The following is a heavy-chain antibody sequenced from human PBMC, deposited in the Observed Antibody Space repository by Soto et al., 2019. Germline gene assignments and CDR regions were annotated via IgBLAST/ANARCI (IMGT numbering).Heavy chain of an antibody. CDR3: ARSIVVVTALDY. Sequence: QVQLVQSGAEEKKPGASVKVSCKASGYTFTSYAMHWVRQAPGQRLEWMGWINAGNGNTKYSQKFQRRVTITRDKSASTAYMELSSLRSEDTAVYYCARSIVVVTALDYWGQGTLVTVSS. D-gene: IGHD2-21*02. CDR1: GYTFTSYA. V-gene: IGHV1-3*05. CDR2: INAGNGNT. J-gene: IGHJ4*02.